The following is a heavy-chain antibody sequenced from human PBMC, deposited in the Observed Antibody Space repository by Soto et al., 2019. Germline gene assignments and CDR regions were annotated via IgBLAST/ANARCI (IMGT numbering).Heavy chain of an antibody. D-gene: IGHD6-6*01. CDR2: ISYDGSNK. J-gene: IGHJ4*02. V-gene: IGHV3-30*18. Sequence: QVQLVESGGGVVQPGRSLRLSCAASGFTFSSYGMHWVRQAPGKGLEWVAVISYDGSNKYYADSVKGRFTISRDNSKNTLYLQMNSLRAEDTAVYYCAKEGNLIAAGPFDYWGQGTLVTVSS. CDR3: AKEGNLIAAGPFDY. CDR1: GFTFSSYG.